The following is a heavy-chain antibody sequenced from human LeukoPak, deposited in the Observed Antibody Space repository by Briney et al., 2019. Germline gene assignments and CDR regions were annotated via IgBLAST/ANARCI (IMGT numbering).Heavy chain of an antibody. V-gene: IGHV1-2*06. D-gene: IGHD3-22*01. Sequence: ASVKVSCKASGYTFTGYYMHWERQAPGHGLERRGRINPESDVKNSVQMFQGRVTMTRDTSISTAYMELSRVRSDDTAVYYCARDYYDKLDYWGQGTLVTVSS. CDR1: GYTFTGYY. CDR2: INPESDVK. CDR3: ARDYYDKLDY. J-gene: IGHJ4*02.